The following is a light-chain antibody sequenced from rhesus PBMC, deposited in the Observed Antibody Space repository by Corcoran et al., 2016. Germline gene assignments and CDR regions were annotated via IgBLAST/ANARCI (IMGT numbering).Light chain of an antibody. Sequence: EIVLTQSPATLSLSPGERATLSCRASQSVSSSLAWYQQKPGQAPRLLIYDASSKATGIPDRFSGSGSGTDFTLTISSLEPEDVGVYYCQQYSNWPQTFGQETKVEIK. CDR3: QQYSNWPQT. CDR1: QSVSSS. CDR2: DAS. V-gene: IGKV3-35*01. J-gene: IGKJ1*01.